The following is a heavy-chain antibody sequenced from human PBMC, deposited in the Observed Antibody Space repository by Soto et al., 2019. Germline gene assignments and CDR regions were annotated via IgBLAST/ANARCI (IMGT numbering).Heavy chain of an antibody. CDR2: IHYSGST. D-gene: IGHD3-3*01. V-gene: IGHV4-59*08. CDR3: ARGHHDFWSGYFATIDY. CDR1: GGSISNYY. J-gene: IGHJ4*02. Sequence: QVQLQESGPGLVKPSETLSLTCTVSGGSISNYYWSWIRQPPGKGLEWIGYIHYSGSTKYNPSLTSRVAISADTSKNQFSLKLSSVTAADTAMYYCARGHHDFWSGYFATIDYWGQGTLVTVS.